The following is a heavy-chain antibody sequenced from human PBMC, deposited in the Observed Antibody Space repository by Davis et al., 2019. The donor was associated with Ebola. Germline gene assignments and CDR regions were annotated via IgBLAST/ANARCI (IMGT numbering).Heavy chain of an antibody. V-gene: IGHV3-20*04. J-gene: IGHJ6*02. CDR2: INWNGGST. Sequence: GESLKISCAASGFTFHDFAMAWVRQAPGKGLEWVSGINWNGGSTGYADSVKGRFTISRDDSENTVYLQMDSLKTEDTAVYYCATDTTRWYVDYYYGMDVWGQGTTVTVSS. CDR1: GFTFHDFA. D-gene: IGHD6-13*01. CDR3: ATDTTRWYVDYYYGMDV.